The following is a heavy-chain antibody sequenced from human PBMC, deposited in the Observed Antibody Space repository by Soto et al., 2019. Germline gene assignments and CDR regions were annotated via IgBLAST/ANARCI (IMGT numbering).Heavy chain of an antibody. D-gene: IGHD6-13*01. Sequence: GGSLRLSCAASGFIFRSYAMSWVRQAPGKGLEWVSAISGSGGSKYYVDSVKGRFTISRDNSKTTLYLQMNSLRVEDTAVYYYAKVGHGYSSSWTDYWGQGTLVTVSS. V-gene: IGHV3-23*01. CDR1: GFIFRSYA. CDR3: AKVGHGYSSSWTDY. J-gene: IGHJ4*02. CDR2: ISGSGGSK.